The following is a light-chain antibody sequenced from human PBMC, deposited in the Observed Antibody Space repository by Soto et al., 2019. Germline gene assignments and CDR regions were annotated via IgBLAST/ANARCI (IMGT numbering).Light chain of an antibody. Sequence: QSVLTQPPSVSGSHGQSGTISCTGTSSDVGSYNRVSWYQQPPGTAPKLMIYEVSNRPSGVPDRFSGSKSGNTASLTISGLQAEDEADYYCNSYTSSNTYVFGTGTKVTVL. CDR3: NSYTSSNTYV. V-gene: IGLV2-18*02. J-gene: IGLJ1*01. CDR1: SSDVGSYNR. CDR2: EVS.